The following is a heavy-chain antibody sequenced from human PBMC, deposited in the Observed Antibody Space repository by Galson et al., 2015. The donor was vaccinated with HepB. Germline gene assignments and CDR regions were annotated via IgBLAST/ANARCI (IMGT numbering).Heavy chain of an antibody. V-gene: IGHV1-69*13. CDR3: ARGDVDTGVWFDP. Sequence: SVKVSCKASGGTFSSYAISWVRQAPGQGLEWMGGIIPIFGTANYAQKFQGRVTITADESTSTAYMELSSLRSEDTAVYYCARGDVDTGVWFDPWGQGTLVTVSS. D-gene: IGHD5-18*01. CDR2: IIPIFGTA. J-gene: IGHJ5*02. CDR1: GGTFSSYA.